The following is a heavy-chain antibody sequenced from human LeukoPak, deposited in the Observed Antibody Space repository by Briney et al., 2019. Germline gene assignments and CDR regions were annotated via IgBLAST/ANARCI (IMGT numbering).Heavy chain of an antibody. CDR2: INTNTGNP. J-gene: IGHJ4*02. CDR1: GYTFTSYA. V-gene: IGHV7-4-1*02. CDR3: ARQGPGYCSSTSCYGVDS. D-gene: IGHD2-2*01. Sequence: AASVKVSCKASGYTFTSYAMNWVRQAPGQGLEWMGWINTNTGNPTYAQGFTGRFVFSLDTSVSTAYLQISSLKAEDTAVYYCARQGPGYCSSTSCYGVDSWGQGTLVTVSS.